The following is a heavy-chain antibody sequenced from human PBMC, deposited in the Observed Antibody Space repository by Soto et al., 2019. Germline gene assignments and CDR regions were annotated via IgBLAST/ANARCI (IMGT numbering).Heavy chain of an antibody. CDR3: VRDNIVATMDLFDS. Sequence: QIQLQQSGPGLVKASQTLSLTCAISGDSVSSNRAAWHWVRQSPSRGLEWLGRTYYRSRWYSDYAISVKSRVTINADTSKNQFSLQMDSVTPEDTAMYYCVRDNIVATMDLFDSWGRGTLVTVSS. CDR2: TYYRSRWYS. CDR1: GDSVSSNRAA. V-gene: IGHV6-1*01. D-gene: IGHD5-12*01. J-gene: IGHJ4*02.